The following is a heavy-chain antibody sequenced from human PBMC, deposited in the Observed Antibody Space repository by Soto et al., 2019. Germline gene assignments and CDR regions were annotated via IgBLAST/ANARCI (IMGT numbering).Heavy chain of an antibody. J-gene: IGHJ4*02. Sequence: KESGPTLVKPTQTLTLTCTFSGFSLSTSGVGVGWIRQPPGKALEWLALLFWDDDDRYSPSLKSRLTITKDTSKDQVVLTMTNMDPVDTATYFCAHLAFCGGSCYYFDYWGLGTLVTVSS. CDR1: GFSLSTSGVG. D-gene: IGHD2-15*01. CDR2: LFWDDDD. CDR3: AHLAFCGGSCYYFDY. V-gene: IGHV2-5*02.